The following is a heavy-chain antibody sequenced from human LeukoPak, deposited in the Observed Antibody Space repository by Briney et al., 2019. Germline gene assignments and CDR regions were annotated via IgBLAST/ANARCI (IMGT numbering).Heavy chain of an antibody. CDR2: IYYTGPT. V-gene: IGHV4-59*11. CDR3: ARLLNNDNAGDPDTFDM. D-gene: IGHD2-21*02. Sequence: SETLSLTCTVSGGSISSHYWSWLRQSPERGLEGIGYIYYTGPTRYNPSLRCRVTMSVDSSRNHFSLKLTSMTAADTALYYCARLLNNDNAGDPDTFDMWGQGTMVTVSS. J-gene: IGHJ3*02. CDR1: GGSISSHY.